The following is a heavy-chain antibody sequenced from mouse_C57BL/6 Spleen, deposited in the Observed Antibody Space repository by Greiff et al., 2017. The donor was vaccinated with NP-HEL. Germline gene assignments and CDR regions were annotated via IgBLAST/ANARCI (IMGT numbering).Heavy chain of an antibody. CDR1: GYTFTDYN. CDR3: ADGYYLDY. D-gene: IGHD2-3*01. J-gene: IGHJ2*01. Sequence: EVQLQQSGPELVKPGASVKMSCKASGYTFTDYNMHGVKQSHGKSLEWIGYINPNNGGASYNQKVKGKATLTVNKPSSTAYMELRSLTSEDSAVYYCADGYYLDYLGQGTTLTVSS. V-gene: IGHV1-22*01. CDR2: INPNNGGA.